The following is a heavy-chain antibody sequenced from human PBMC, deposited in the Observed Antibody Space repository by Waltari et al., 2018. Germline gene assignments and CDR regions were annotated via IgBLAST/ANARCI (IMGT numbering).Heavy chain of an antibody. CDR3: ATGGGIGRNYYMDV. V-gene: IGHV4-39*07. J-gene: IGHJ6*03. CDR1: GGSISSSSYY. CDR2: VYYSGST. Sequence: QLQLQESGPRLVKPSETLSLTCIVSGGSISSSSYYWGWIRQSPGQGLEWIGAVYYSGSTYFNPSLQSRVTISVDTSKNQFSRKLSSVTAADTAMYYCATGGGIGRNYYMDVWGKGTTVTISS. D-gene: IGHD6-13*01.